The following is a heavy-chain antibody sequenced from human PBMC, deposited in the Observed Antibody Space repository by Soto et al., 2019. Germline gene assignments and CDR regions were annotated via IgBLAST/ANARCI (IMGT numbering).Heavy chain of an antibody. Sequence: GGSLRLSCAASGFTFSSYSMNWVRQAPGKGLEWVANIKQDGSEKYYVDSVKGRFTISRDNAKNSLYLQMNSLRAEDTAVYYCARDYYDSSGYYLDYWGQGTLVTVSS. CDR2: IKQDGSEK. CDR3: ARDYYDSSGYYLDY. J-gene: IGHJ4*02. CDR1: GFTFSSYS. D-gene: IGHD3-22*01. V-gene: IGHV3-7*01.